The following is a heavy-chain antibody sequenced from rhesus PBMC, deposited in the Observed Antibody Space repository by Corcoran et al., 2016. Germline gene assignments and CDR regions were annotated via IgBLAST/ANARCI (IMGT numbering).Heavy chain of an antibody. CDR3: TRGIAAATGTFDY. CDR2: ISPYNGNK. D-gene: IGHD6-43*01. J-gene: IGHJ4*01. V-gene: IGHV1-1*01. CDR1: GYTFTSYY. Sequence: QVQLVQSGAEIKQPGASVKLSCKASGYTFTSYYMHWVRQAPGQGLEWIGLISPYNGNKGHAQNLQGRVTITTDTSTITGYMELSSLRSEDTAVYYCTRGIAAATGTFDYWGQGVLVTVSS.